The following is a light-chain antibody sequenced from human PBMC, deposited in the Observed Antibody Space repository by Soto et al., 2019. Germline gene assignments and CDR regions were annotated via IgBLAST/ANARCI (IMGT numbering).Light chain of an antibody. J-gene: IGKJ4*01. CDR2: DAS. V-gene: IGKV3-11*01. CDR3: QQRSNWPLT. Sequence: EIVLTQSSATLSLSPGERATLSCRASQSVSSYLAWYQQKPGQAPRLLIYDASNRATGIPVRFSGSGSGTDFTLTISSLEPEDFAVYYCQQRSNWPLTFGGGTKVDIK. CDR1: QSVSSY.